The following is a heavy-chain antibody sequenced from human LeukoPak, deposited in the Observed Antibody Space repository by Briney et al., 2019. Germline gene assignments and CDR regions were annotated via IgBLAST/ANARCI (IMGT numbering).Heavy chain of an antibody. D-gene: IGHD6-13*01. J-gene: IGHJ4*02. CDR1: GITFCRLS. CDR3: AKAGIAAADPDFDY. Sequence: PGGSLRPFCVASGITFCRLSMNWVRPGPGEGLGWGPAISGSGGSTYYADSVKGRFTISRDNSKNTLYLQMNSLRAEDTAVYYCAKAGIAAADPDFDYWGQGTLVTVSS. CDR2: ISGSGGST. V-gene: IGHV3-23*01.